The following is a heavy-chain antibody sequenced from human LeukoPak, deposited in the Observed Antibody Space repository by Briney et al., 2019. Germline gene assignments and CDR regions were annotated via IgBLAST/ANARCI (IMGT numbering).Heavy chain of an antibody. V-gene: IGHV1-18*01. Sequence: ASVKVSCKASGYTFTSYGISWARQAPGQGLEWMGWISVYNGHTNYAQKLQGRVTMTTDTSTSIAYMELRSLRYDDTALYYCARGGRWELPRPYAFDIWGQGTMVTVSS. D-gene: IGHD1-26*01. CDR2: ISVYNGHT. CDR3: ARGGRWELPRPYAFDI. J-gene: IGHJ3*02. CDR1: GYTFTSYG.